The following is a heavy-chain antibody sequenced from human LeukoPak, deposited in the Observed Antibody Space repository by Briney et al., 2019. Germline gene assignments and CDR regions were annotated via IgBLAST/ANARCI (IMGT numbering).Heavy chain of an antibody. Sequence: SETLSLTCTVSGGSISSGGYSWSWIRQPPGKGLEWIGYIYHSGSTYYNPSLKSRVTISVDRSKNQFSLKLSSVTAADTAVYYCARVVAATPWYNWFDPWGQGTLVTVSS. J-gene: IGHJ5*02. CDR1: GGSISSGGYS. V-gene: IGHV4-30-2*01. D-gene: IGHD2-15*01. CDR3: ARVVAATPWYNWFDP. CDR2: IYHSGST.